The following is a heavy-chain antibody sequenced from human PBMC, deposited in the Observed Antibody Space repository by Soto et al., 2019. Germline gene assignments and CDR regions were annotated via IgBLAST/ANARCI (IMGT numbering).Heavy chain of an antibody. Sequence: EVQLLESGGGLVQPGGSLRLSCAASGFTFSNYAMTWVRQAPGKGLECVSTINTSGGNTHYADSGKGRFSVSRDNSNNTLARQMNSLKAADTAVYYCTKDWKHDSLGQGTLVTVSS. J-gene: IGHJ5*01. V-gene: IGHV3-23*01. CDR3: TKDWKHDS. D-gene: IGHD1-1*01. CDR1: GFTFSNYA. CDR2: INTSGGNT.